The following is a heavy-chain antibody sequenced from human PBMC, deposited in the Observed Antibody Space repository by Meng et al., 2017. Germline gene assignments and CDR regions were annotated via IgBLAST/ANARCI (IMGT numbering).Heavy chain of an antibody. D-gene: IGHD3-22*01. CDR1: GYSISSGYY. Sequence: SETLSLTCAVSGYSISSGYYWGWSRQPPGKGLEWIGSIYHSGSTYYNPSLKSRVTISVDTSKNQFSLKLSSVTAADTAVYYCAREDNKYYYDSSGYSPFDYWGQGTLVTVSS. J-gene: IGHJ4*02. CDR2: IYHSGST. CDR3: AREDNKYYYDSSGYSPFDY. V-gene: IGHV4-38-2*02.